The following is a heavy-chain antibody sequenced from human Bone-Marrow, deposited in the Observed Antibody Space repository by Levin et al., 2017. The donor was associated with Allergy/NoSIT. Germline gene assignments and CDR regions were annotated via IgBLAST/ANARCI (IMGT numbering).Heavy chain of an antibody. D-gene: IGHD3-10*01. V-gene: IGHV4-59*01. CDR2: IYYSGST. CDR1: GGSISSYY. Sequence: SGGSLRLSCTVSGGSISSYYWSWIRQPPGKGLEWIGYIYYSGSTNYNPSLKSRVTISVDTSKNQFSLKLSSVTAADTAVYYCARLLYGSGSYYRYYYYGMDVWGQGTTVTVSS. J-gene: IGHJ6*02. CDR3: ARLLYGSGSYYRYYYYGMDV.